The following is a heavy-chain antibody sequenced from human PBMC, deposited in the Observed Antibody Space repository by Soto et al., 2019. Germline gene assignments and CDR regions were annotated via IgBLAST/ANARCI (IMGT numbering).Heavy chain of an antibody. Sequence: DVQLLESGGGLVQPGGSLRLSCAASGFTFSTHGISWVRQAPGKGLEWVSSISGSGGSTYYADSVKGRFTISRDISKNTLYLQMNSLRAEDTAVYYCAKPRYNWNDGWFDPWGQGTLVTVSS. D-gene: IGHD1-20*01. CDR2: ISGSGGST. V-gene: IGHV3-23*01. CDR3: AKPRYNWNDGWFDP. J-gene: IGHJ5*02. CDR1: GFTFSTHG.